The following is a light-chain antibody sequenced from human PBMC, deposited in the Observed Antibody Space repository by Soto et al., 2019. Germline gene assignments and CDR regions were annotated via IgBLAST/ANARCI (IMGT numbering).Light chain of an antibody. V-gene: IGKV3-20*01. CDR2: GAT. J-gene: IGKJ4*01. CDR3: QQSGT. CDR1: QSVSSSY. Sequence: IVLTQSPGTLSLSRGERATLSCRASQSVSSSYLAWYQQKPGQAPSLLIYGATSRPTGIPDRFSGSGSGTDFTLNISRLEPEDFAVYYCQQSGTFGGGTKVEIK.